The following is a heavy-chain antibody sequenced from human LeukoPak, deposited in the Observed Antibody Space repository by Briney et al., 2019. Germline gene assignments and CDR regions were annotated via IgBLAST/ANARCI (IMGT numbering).Heavy chain of an antibody. CDR3: ARADSSSWYVPFDY. D-gene: IGHD6-13*01. Sequence: SETLSLTCTVCGGSISSSSYYWGWIRQPPGKGLEWIGSIYYSGSTYYNPSLKSRVTISVDTSKNKFSLKLSSVTAADTAVYYCARADSSSWYVPFDYWGQGTLVTVSS. J-gene: IGHJ4*02. CDR1: GGSISSSSYY. V-gene: IGHV4-39*07. CDR2: IYYSGST.